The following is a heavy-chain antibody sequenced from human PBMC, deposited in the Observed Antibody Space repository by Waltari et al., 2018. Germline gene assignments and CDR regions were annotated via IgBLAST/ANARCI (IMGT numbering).Heavy chain of an antibody. V-gene: IGHV3-23*01. CDR3: ARDPLNDYGGWDDY. D-gene: IGHD4-17*01. CDR2: ISGSGGNT. CDR1: GVILTSTA. Sequence: EVQLLESGGTLVQPGGSLRVSCAASGVILTSTAFSWVRQAPGKGLEWVSSISGSGGNTYYAESVRGRFTISRDNSKNTVFLQMNSLRVDDTAVYYCARDPLNDYGGWDDYWGQGTLVTVSS. J-gene: IGHJ4*02.